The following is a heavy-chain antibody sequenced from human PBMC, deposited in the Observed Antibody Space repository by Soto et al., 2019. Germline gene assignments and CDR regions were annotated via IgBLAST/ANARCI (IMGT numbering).Heavy chain of an antibody. J-gene: IGHJ4*02. CDR3: ARAPIAAAPFDY. Sequence: LSLTCTVSGGSVSSGSYYWSWIRQPPGKGLEWIGYIYYSGSTNYNPSLKSRVTISVDTSKNQFSLKLSSVTAADTAVYYCARAPIAAAPFDYWGQGTLVTVSS. CDR2: IYYSGST. D-gene: IGHD6-13*01. CDR1: GGSVSSGSYY. V-gene: IGHV4-61*01.